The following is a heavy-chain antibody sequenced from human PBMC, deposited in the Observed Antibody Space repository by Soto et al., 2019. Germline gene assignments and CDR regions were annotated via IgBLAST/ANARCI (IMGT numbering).Heavy chain of an antibody. V-gene: IGHV3-30-3*01. Sequence: PGGSLRLSCAASGFTFSSYAMHCVRQAPGKGLGWVAVRSYDGSNKYYADSVKGRFTISRDNSKNTLYLQMNSLRAEDTAVYYCARDADLWFGELWTSGGMDVWGQGTTVTVSS. CDR2: RSYDGSNK. CDR3: ARDADLWFGELWTSGGMDV. D-gene: IGHD3-10*01. J-gene: IGHJ6*02. CDR1: GFTFSSYA.